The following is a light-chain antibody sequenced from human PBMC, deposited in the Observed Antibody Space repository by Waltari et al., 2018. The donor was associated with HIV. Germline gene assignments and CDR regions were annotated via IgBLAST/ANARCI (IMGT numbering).Light chain of an antibody. CDR3: AAWDDSLIVV. J-gene: IGLJ2*01. CDR2: SNN. CDR1: SSHTGSNT. V-gene: IGLV1-44*01. Sequence: QSVLTQPPSASGTPGQRVTISCSGSSSHTGSNTVNWYQQLPGTAPKLLIYSNNQRPSGVPDRFSGSKSGTSASLAISGLQSEDEADYYCAAWDDSLIVVFGGGTKLTVL.